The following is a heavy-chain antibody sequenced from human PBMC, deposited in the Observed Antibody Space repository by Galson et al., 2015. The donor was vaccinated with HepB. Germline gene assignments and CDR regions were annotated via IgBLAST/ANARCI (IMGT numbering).Heavy chain of an antibody. CDR1: EVTFSGSA. CDR2: RRSTASNYAT. J-gene: IGHJ4*02. Sequence: ALRLSYAASEVTFSGSAIHWVRQTSGKGLECVGRRRSTASNYATAYAASLKGRFTISRDDSKNTAYLHMTGLKTEDTAVYYCTILGDLSGYSSSWGQGTLVTVST. V-gene: IGHV3-73*01. CDR3: TILGDLSGYSSS. D-gene: IGHD6-13*01.